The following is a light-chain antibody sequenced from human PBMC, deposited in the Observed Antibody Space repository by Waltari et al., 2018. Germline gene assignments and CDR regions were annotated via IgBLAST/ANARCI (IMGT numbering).Light chain of an antibody. Sequence: VLTQSPGTLSLYPGESATLSCRTSQSVTKAFAWYQQKPGQAPRLLIYGASNRATGIPDRFSGSGSGTDFSRTISSLGPEDFAVYYCQHYLRLPVTFGQGTKVEV. CDR1: QSVTKAF. J-gene: IGKJ1*01. V-gene: IGKV3-20*01. CDR2: GAS. CDR3: QHYLRLPVT.